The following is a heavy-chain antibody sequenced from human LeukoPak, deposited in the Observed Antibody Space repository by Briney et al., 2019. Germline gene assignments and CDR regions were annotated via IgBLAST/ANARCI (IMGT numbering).Heavy chain of an antibody. D-gene: IGHD4-11*01. J-gene: IGHJ5*02. V-gene: IGHV1-2*02. CDR1: GYTFTGYY. CDR3: ARGYSKRFEENWFDP. CDR2: INPNSGGT. Sequence: ASVKVSCKASGYTFTGYYMHWVRQAPGQGLEWMGWINPNSGGTNYAQKFQGRVTMTRDTSISTAYMELSRLRSDDTAVYYCARGYSKRFEENWFDPWGQGTLVTVSS.